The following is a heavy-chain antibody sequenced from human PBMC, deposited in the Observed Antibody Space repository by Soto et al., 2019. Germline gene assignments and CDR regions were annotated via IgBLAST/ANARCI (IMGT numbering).Heavy chain of an antibody. V-gene: IGHV3-48*02. J-gene: IGHJ4*02. Sequence: EVQLVESGGGLVQPGGSLRLSCAASGFTFSSYSMNWVRQAPGKGLEWVSYISSSSSTIYYADSVKGRFTISRDNANNSLYLQRNSLRDEDTAVYYCASSEPYGDLNYWGQGTLVTVSS. CDR1: GFTFSSYS. CDR2: ISSSSSTI. D-gene: IGHD4-17*01. CDR3: ASSEPYGDLNY.